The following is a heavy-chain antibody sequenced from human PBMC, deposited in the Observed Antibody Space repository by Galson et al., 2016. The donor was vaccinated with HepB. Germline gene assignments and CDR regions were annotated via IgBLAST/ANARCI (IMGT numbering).Heavy chain of an antibody. D-gene: IGHD5-24*01. V-gene: IGHV3-33*01. J-gene: IGHJ4*02. CDR3: ARDGAKGRWLQLRGYYFDY. CDR2: IWYDGSNK. Sequence: SLRLSCAASGFTFSSYGMHWVRQAPGKGLEWVAVIWYDGSNKYYADSVKGRFTISRDNSKNTLYLQMNSLRAEDTAVYYCARDGAKGRWLQLRGYYFDYWGQGTLVTVSS. CDR1: GFTFSSYG.